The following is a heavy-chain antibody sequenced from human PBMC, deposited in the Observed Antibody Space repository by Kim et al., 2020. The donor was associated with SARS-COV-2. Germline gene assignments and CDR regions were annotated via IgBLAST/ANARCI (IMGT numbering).Heavy chain of an antibody. CDR1: GFTFDDYA. CDR3: AKDSSSDYYDSSVQIFSYFDY. V-gene: IGHV3-9*01. CDR2: ISWNSGSI. Sequence: GGSLRLSCAASGFTFDDYAMHWVRQAPGKGLEWVSGISWNSGSIGYADSVKGRFTISRDNAKNSLYLQMNSLRAEDTALYYCAKDSSSDYYDSSVQIFSYFDYWGQGTLVTVSS. J-gene: IGHJ4*02. D-gene: IGHD3-22*01.